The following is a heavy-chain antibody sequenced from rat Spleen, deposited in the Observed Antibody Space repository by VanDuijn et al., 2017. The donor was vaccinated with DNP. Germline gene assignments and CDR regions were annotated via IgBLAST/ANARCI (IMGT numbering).Heavy chain of an antibody. CDR1: GFSLSTYS. D-gene: IGHD2-6*01. CDR3: ARVGIPITAVPYYFDY. J-gene: IGHJ3*01. CDR2: MWYDGDT. Sequence: QVQLEESGPGLVQPSETLSLTCTVSGFSLSTYSVSWVRQPSGKGPEWLGKMWYDGDTAYNSALKSRLSISRDTSKSQIYLKMNSLQTEDTATYYCARVGIPITAVPYYFDYWGQGTLVTVSS. V-gene: IGHV2-34*01.